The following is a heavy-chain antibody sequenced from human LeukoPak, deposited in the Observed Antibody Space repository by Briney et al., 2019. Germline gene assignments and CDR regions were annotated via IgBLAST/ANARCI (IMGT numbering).Heavy chain of an antibody. Sequence: GGSLRLSCAASGFTFSSYAMNWIRQAPGTGLEWVSGISASGRNTISADSVKGRFTISRDNSKNTLYLQMNSLRAEDTAIYYCTRVGYIDEGIDYWGQGTLVTVSS. D-gene: IGHD5-24*01. CDR2: ISASGRNT. CDR3: TRVGYIDEGIDY. CDR1: GFTFSSYA. J-gene: IGHJ4*02. V-gene: IGHV3-23*01.